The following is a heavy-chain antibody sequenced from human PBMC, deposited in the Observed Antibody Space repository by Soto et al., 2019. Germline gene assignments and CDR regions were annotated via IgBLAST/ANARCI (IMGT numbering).Heavy chain of an antibody. D-gene: IGHD3-10*01. J-gene: IGHJ4*02. CDR2: IIPIFGTA. Sequence: GASVKVSCKASGCTFSSYAISWVRQAPGQGLEWMGGIIPIFGTANYAQKFQGRVTITADESTSTAYMELSSLRSEDTAEYYCASSNLVRGVIITNSWYSDYWRKGSRFTVSS. CDR3: ASSNLVRGVIITNSWYSDY. CDR1: GCTFSSYA. V-gene: IGHV1-69*13.